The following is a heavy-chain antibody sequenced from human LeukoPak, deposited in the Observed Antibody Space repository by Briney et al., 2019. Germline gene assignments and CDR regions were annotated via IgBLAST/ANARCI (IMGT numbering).Heavy chain of an antibody. V-gene: IGHV4-39*07. CDR1: GGSISSSSYY. Sequence: SETLSLTCTVSGGSISSSSYYWGWIRQPPGKGLEWIGSIYYSGSTYYNPSLKSRVTISVDTSKNQFSLKLSSVTAADTAVYYCARGYCSSTSCYGWDIWGQGTMVTVSS. J-gene: IGHJ3*02. CDR3: ARGYCSSTSCYGWDI. CDR2: IYYSGST. D-gene: IGHD2-2*01.